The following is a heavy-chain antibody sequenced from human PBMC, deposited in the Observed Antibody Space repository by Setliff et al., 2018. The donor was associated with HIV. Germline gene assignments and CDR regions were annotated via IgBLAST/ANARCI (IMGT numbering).Heavy chain of an antibody. J-gene: IGHJ3*02. V-gene: IGHV1-69*05. CDR3: AKTYYYDSSGPDAFDI. Sequence: SVKVSCKASGGTFSSYVISWVRQAPGQGPEWMGGIIPMYGVTNYAQKFQGRVTITTDESTSTAYMELRSLRSDDTAVYYCAKTYYYDSSGPDAFDIWGQGTMVTVSS. CDR2: IIPMYGVT. D-gene: IGHD3-22*01. CDR1: GGTFSSYV.